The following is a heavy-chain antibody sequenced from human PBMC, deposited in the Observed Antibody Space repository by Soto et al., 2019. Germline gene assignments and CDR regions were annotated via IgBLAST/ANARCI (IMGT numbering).Heavy chain of an antibody. CDR1: GFTFSSYG. V-gene: IGHV3-33*01. Sequence: QVQLVESGGGVVQPGRSLRLSCAASGFTFSSYGMHWVRQAPGKGLEWVAVIWYDGSNKYYADSVKGRFTISRDNSKNTLYLQMNSLRAEDTAVYYCARVIDSGYVFGPFDTWGQGTMVTVSS. CDR3: ARVIDSGYVFGPFDT. CDR2: IWYDGSNK. J-gene: IGHJ3*02. D-gene: IGHD5-12*01.